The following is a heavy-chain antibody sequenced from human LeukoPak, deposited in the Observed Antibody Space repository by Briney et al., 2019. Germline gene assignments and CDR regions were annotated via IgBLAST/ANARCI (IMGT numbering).Heavy chain of an antibody. CDR1: GFTFDDYA. D-gene: IGHD1-7*01. CDR2: ISWNSGSI. J-gene: IGHJ4*02. CDR3: VGWGISGITNH. Sequence: GGSLRLSCAASGFTFDDYAMHWVRQAPGKGLEWVSGISWNSGSIGYADSVKGRFTTSRDKNSLFLQMNSVRAEDTAVYYCVGWGISGITNHWGQGTLVTVSS. V-gene: IGHV3-9*01.